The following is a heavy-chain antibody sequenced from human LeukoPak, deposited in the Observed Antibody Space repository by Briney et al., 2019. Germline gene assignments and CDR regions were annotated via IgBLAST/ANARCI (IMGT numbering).Heavy chain of an antibody. CDR1: GFTFDDYA. CDR3: AKGYCSSTSCIFDY. CDR2: ISWNSGSI. Sequence: GGSLRLSCAASGFTFDDYAMHWVRQAPGKGLEWVSGISWNSGSIGYADSVKGRITISRDNAKNSLYLQMNSLRAEDTALYYCAKGYCSSTSCIFDYWGQGTLVTVSS. D-gene: IGHD2-2*01. J-gene: IGHJ4*02. V-gene: IGHV3-9*01.